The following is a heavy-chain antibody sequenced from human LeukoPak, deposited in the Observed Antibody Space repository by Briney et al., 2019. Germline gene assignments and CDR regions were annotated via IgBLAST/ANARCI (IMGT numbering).Heavy chain of an antibody. Sequence: GGSLRLSCAASGFTFSSYWMHWVRQAPGKGLVWVSRINSDGSSTSYADSVKGRFTISRDNAKNTLYLQMNSLRAEDTAVYYCAREGAGGALGFDYWGQGTLVTVSS. D-gene: IGHD1-26*01. J-gene: IGHJ4*02. CDR1: GFTFSSYW. V-gene: IGHV3-74*01. CDR3: AREGAGGALGFDY. CDR2: INSDGSST.